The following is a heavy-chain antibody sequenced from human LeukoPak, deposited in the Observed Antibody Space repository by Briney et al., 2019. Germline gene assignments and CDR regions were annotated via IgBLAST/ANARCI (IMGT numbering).Heavy chain of an antibody. J-gene: IGHJ4*02. CDR2: IYPSDSDT. Sequence: GESLKISCKGSGYSITSHWIGWVRQMPGKGLEWMGIIYPSDSDTRYSPSFQGQVTISADKSTSTAYLQWSSLKASDTAMYYCARQGYSSSSTDHWGQGTLVTVSS. V-gene: IGHV5-51*01. CDR1: GYSITSHW. CDR3: ARQGYSSSSTDH. D-gene: IGHD6-6*01.